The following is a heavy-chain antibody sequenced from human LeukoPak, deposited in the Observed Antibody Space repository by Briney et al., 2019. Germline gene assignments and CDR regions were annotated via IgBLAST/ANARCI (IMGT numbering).Heavy chain of an antibody. D-gene: IGHD2-2*01. CDR2: INHSGST. CDR1: GGSISGSSYY. V-gene: IGHV4-39*07. CDR3: ARAPALVGYCSSTSCYQYTFDY. Sequence: SETLSLTCTVSGGSISGSSYYWGWLRQPPGKGLEWIGEINHSGSTNYNPSLKSRVTISVDTSKNQFSLKLSSVTAADTAVYYCARAPALVGYCSSTSCYQYTFDYWGQGTLVTVSS. J-gene: IGHJ4*02.